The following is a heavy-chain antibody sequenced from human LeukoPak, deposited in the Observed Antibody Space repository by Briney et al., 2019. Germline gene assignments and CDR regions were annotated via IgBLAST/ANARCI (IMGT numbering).Heavy chain of an antibody. CDR3: ARGRLGNSGYGTTRSHWFDP. CDR2: INHSGST. Sequence: SETLSLTCAVYGGSFSGYYWSWIRQPPGKGLEWIGEINHSGSTNYNPSLKSRVTISVDKSKNQFSLKLSSVTAADTAVYYCARGRLGNSGYGTTRSHWFDPWGQGTLVTVSS. J-gene: IGHJ5*02. CDR1: GGSFSGYY. D-gene: IGHD5-12*01. V-gene: IGHV4-34*01.